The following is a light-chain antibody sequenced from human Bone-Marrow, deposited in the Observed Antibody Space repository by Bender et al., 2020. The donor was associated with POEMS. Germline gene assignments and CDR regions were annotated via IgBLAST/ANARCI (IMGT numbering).Light chain of an antibody. CDR2: EVN. Sequence: QSALTQPASVSGSPGQSITISCTGTSSDIGSYNLVSWYQQHPGKAPKLIIYEVNERPSGVSHRFSGSKSGNTASLTISGLQAEDEADYSCSSFASGDGFHVVFGGGTKLTVL. CDR1: SSDIGSYNL. CDR3: SSFASGDGFHVV. V-gene: IGLV2-23*02. J-gene: IGLJ2*01.